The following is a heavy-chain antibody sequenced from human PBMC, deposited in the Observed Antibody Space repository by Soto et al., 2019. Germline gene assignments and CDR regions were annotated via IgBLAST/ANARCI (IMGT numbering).Heavy chain of an antibody. J-gene: IGHJ4*02. CDR1: GFTFSSYG. CDR3: AKATGSYYFLDY. D-gene: IGHD1-26*01. V-gene: IGHV3-30*18. Sequence: QVQLVESGGGVVQPGRSLRLSCAASGFTFSSYGMHWVRQAPGKGLEWVAVISYDGSNKYYADSVKGRFTISRDNSKNTLYLQMNSLRAEDTAVYYWAKATGSYYFLDYWGQGTLVTVSS. CDR2: ISYDGSNK.